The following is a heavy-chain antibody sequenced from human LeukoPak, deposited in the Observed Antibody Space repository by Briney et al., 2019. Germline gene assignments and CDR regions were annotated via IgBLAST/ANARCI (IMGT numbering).Heavy chain of an antibody. CDR2: ISSSGSTI. CDR3: ARVGNWGAVYYYYYYMDV. Sequence: GGSLRLSCAASGFTFSSYEMNWVRQAPGKGLEWVSYISSSGSTIYYADSVKGRFTISRDNAKNSLYLQMNTLRAEDTAVYYCARVGNWGAVYYYYYYMDVWGKGTTVTVSS. D-gene: IGHD7-27*01. V-gene: IGHV3-48*03. J-gene: IGHJ6*03. CDR1: GFTFSSYE.